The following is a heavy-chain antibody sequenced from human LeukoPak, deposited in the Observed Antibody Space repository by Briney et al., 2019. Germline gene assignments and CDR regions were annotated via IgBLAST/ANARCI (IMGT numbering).Heavy chain of an antibody. CDR1: GYTFSSYA. Sequence: SVKVSCKASGYTFSSYAMNWVRQAPGQGLEWMGWINTNTGNPTYARGFTGRFVFSLDTSVSTAYLHISSLQAEDTAVYYCARSNNDGDYLGVGFDYWGQGTLVTVSS. D-gene: IGHD4-17*01. V-gene: IGHV7-4-1*02. J-gene: IGHJ4*02. CDR2: INTNTGNP. CDR3: ARSNNDGDYLGVGFDY.